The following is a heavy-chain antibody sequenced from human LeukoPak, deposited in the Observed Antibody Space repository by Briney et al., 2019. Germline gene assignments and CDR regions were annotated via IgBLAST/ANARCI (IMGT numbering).Heavy chain of an antibody. CDR3: ASRPGIEVAGFDY. D-gene: IGHD6-19*01. CDR1: GYTFSSYA. Sequence: GASVKVSCKASGYTFSSYAMNWARQTPGQRLEWMGWINTGNGNTIYSQKFQGRVTITRDTSASTAYMELSSLRSEDTAVYYCASRPGIEVAGFDYWGQGTLVTVSS. V-gene: IGHV1-3*04. J-gene: IGHJ4*02. CDR2: INTGNGNT.